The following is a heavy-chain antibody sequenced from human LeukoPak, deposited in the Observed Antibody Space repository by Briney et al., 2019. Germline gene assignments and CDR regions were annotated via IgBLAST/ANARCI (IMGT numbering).Heavy chain of an antibody. CDR2: IYYSGST. CDR1: GGSISSGGYY. CDR3: ARVPSYYCSSTSCYPGGWFDP. J-gene: IGHJ5*02. V-gene: IGHV4-31*03. D-gene: IGHD2-2*01. Sequence: SETLSLTCTVSGGSISSGGYYWSWIRQHPGKSLEWIGYIYYSGSTYYSPSLKSRVTISVDTSKNQFSLKLSSVTAADTAVYYCARVPSYYCSSTSCYPGGWFDPWGQGTLVTVSS.